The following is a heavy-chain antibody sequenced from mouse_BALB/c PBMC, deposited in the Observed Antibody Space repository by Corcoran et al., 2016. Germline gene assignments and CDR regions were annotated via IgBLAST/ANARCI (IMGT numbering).Heavy chain of an antibody. V-gene: IGHV1-26*01. Sequence: EVQLQQSGPELVKPGASVKISCKASGYSFTGYYMHWVQQSHVKSLEWIGRINPYNGATSYNQNFKDKASLTVDKSSSTAYMELHSLTSEDSAVYYGARGGYDGTWLASWGQGTLFTVSA. CDR1: GYSFTGYY. J-gene: IGHJ3*01. CDR3: ARGGYDGTWLAS. CDR2: INPYNGAT. D-gene: IGHD2-2*01.